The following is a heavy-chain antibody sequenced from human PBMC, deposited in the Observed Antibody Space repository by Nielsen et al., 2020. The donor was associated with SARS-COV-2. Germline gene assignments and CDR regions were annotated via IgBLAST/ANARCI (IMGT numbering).Heavy chain of an antibody. CDR3: ARGSNGYDTSGFDY. Sequence: ASVQVSCKASGYTFTNYAMNWVRQAPGQGLEWMGWINTNTGNPMYAQGFTGRFVFSLDTSVSTAYLQISSLRAEDTALYYCARGSNGYDTSGFDYWGQGTLATVSS. J-gene: IGHJ4*02. CDR1: GYTFTNYA. D-gene: IGHD3-22*01. CDR2: INTNTGNP. V-gene: IGHV7-4-1*02.